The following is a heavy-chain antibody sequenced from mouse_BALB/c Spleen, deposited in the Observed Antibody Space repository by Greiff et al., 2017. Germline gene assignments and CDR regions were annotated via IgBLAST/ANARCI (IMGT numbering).Heavy chain of an antibody. Sequence: EVQLVESGPGLVKPSQSLSLTCSVTGYSITSGYYWNWIRQFPGNKLEWMGYISYDGSNNYNPSLKNRISITRDTSKNQFFLKLNSVTTEDTATYYCAREDRYDYAMDYWGQGTSVTVSS. D-gene: IGHD2-14*01. CDR2: ISYDGSN. V-gene: IGHV3-6*02. CDR1: GYSITSGYY. CDR3: AREDRYDYAMDY. J-gene: IGHJ4*01.